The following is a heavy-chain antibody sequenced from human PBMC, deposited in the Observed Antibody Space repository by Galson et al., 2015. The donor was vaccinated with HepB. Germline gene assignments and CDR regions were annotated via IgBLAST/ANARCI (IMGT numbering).Heavy chain of an antibody. V-gene: IGHV3-48*02. CDR3: AGNYDFWSGYV. D-gene: IGHD3-3*01. CDR1: GFTFSSYN. CDR2: ISSTSSTK. J-gene: IGHJ4*02. Sequence: SLRLSCAASGFTFSSYNMNWVRQAPGKGLEWVSYISSTSSTKYYADSVRGRFTISRDNAENSLYLQMNNLRDEDTAVYYCAGNYDFWSGYVWGQGTLVTVSS.